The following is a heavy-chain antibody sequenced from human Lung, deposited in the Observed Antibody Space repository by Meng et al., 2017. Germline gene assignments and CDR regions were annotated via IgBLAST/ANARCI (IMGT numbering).Heavy chain of an antibody. CDR3: ARETLRELGLFHY. CDR2: ISHSGST. Sequence: QTPESAPRLVPPSGTLSLACAVSGDSITRTQWWSWLRQTPGKGLEWIGEISHSGSTVYRPSLQGRVSISLDKSNNEFSLKLTSVTAADTAVYYCARETLRELGLFHYWGQGILVTVSS. D-gene: IGHD1-7*01. V-gene: IGHV4-4*02. CDR1: GDSITRTQW. J-gene: IGHJ4*02.